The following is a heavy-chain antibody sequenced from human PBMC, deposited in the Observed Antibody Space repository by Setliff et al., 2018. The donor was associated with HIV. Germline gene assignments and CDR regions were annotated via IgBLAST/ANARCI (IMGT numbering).Heavy chain of an antibody. CDR2: IHHSGNT. CDR3: TREGPRITGTGGAFDT. CDR1: GSSISSGYF. V-gene: IGHV4-38-2*02. D-gene: IGHD1-20*01. Sequence: SETLSLTCAVSGSSISSGYFWGWVRQPPGKGLEWIANIHHSGNTYYNPSLKSRVTISVETSTNQFSLKLNSVAATDTAVYYCTREGPRITGTGGAFDTWGQGTMVTVSS. J-gene: IGHJ3*02.